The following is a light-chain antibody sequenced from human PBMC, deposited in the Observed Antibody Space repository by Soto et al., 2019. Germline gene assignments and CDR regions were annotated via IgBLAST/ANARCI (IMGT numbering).Light chain of an antibody. CDR2: AAS. J-gene: IGKJ2*01. V-gene: IGKV3-20*01. Sequence: EIVLTQFPGTLSLSPGDRATLSCRASQSVGSSYLAWYQHKPGQAPRLLIYAASGRATGIQDRFSGSGSGTALTLTINTLEPEDFAVYYCQQYSNSLDTLGQGTKLEMK. CDR3: QQYSNSLDT. CDR1: QSVGSSY.